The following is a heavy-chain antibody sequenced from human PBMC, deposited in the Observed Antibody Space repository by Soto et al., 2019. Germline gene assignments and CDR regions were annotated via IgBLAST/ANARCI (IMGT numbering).Heavy chain of an antibody. V-gene: IGHV1-18*01. D-gene: IGHD2-8*01. CDR2: ISGYNGDT. CDR3: AKNGQPPYYYYGMDV. Sequence: QGQLVQSGAEVKKPGASVKVSCKASGYTFTRYGISWVRQAPGQGLEWMGWISGYNGDTKYAQKFQGRVTMTIDTSKTTPYMELRSLTSDDTAVYYCAKNGQPPYYYYGMDVWGQGTTVTVSS. J-gene: IGHJ6*02. CDR1: GYTFTRYG.